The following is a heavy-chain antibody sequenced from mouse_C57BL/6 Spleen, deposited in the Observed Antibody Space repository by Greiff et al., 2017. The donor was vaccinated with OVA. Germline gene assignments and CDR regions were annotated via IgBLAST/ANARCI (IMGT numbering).Heavy chain of an antibody. Sequence: DVKLVESGGGLVKPGGSLKLSCAASGFTFSDYGMHWVRQAPEKGLEWVAYISSGSSTIYYADTGKGRFTISRDNATNTLFLQMTSLRSEDTAMYYCARNGFAYWGQGTLVTVSA. J-gene: IGHJ3*01. CDR1: GFTFSDYG. CDR3: ARNGFAY. CDR2: ISSGSSTI. V-gene: IGHV5-17*01.